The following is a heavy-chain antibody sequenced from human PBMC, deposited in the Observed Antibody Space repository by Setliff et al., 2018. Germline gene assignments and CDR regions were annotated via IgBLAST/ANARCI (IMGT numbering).Heavy chain of an antibody. V-gene: IGHV1-69*13. CDR3: ARDSVTMVRGVIRSYYYYYMDV. CDR2: IIPIFGTA. D-gene: IGHD3-10*01. J-gene: IGHJ6*03. CDR1: GGTFSSYA. Sequence: SVKVSCKASGGTFSSYAISWVRQAPGQGLEWMGGIIPIFGTANYAQKFQGRVTITADESTSTAYMELSSLRSEDTAVYYCARDSVTMVRGVIRSYYYYYMDVWGKGTTVTVSS.